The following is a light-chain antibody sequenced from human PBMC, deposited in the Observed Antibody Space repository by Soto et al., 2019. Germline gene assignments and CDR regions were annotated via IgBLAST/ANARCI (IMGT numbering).Light chain of an antibody. CDR2: GAS. CDR3: QQYGSSLYT. J-gene: IGKJ2*01. CDR1: QSVSSSY. Sequence: EIVLTQSPGILSLSPGERATLSCRASQSVSSSYLAWYQQKPGQAPRLLIYGASSRTTGIPDRCSASGSGTDFTLTISRLEPEDFAVYYCQQYGSSLYTFGQGTKLEIK. V-gene: IGKV3-20*01.